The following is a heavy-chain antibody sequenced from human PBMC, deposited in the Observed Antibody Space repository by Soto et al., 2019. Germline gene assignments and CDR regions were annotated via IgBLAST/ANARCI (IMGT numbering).Heavy chain of an antibody. Sequence: EVQLVESGGGLVKPGGSLRLSCVASNFTFSTYDMSWVRQAPGKGLEWVSSISDSGGHTYYADSVRGRFTISRDNSKDTLYLHMNSLRAEDTAVYYCAKPPLRFLEWLLYYWGQGTLVTVSP. J-gene: IGHJ4*02. CDR1: NFTFSTYD. V-gene: IGHV3-23*04. CDR2: ISDSGGHT. CDR3: AKPPLRFLEWLLYY. D-gene: IGHD3-3*01.